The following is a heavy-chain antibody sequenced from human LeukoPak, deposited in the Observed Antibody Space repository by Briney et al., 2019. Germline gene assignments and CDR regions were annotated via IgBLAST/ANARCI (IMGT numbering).Heavy chain of an antibody. CDR2: IKQDGSEK. D-gene: IGHD3-10*01. CDR3: ARRHHFGFLDS. J-gene: IGHJ4*02. Sequence: GGSLRLSCAASGVMFPSYWMTWVRQAPGKGLEWVVNIKQDGSEKYYADSVKGRFTISRDNAKNTVYLQMNSLRAEDTAVYYCARRHHFGFLDSWGQGTLVTVSS. CDR1: GVMFPSYW. V-gene: IGHV3-7*04.